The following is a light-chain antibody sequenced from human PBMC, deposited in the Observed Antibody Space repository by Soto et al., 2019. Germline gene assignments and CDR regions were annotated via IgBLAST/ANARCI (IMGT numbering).Light chain of an antibody. CDR3: QQFAKSST. CDR2: DAT. CDR1: HNIERW. V-gene: IGKV1-5*01. Sequence: IQMTQSPSTLSASVGDRVTITCRASHNIERWMAWYQQKRGRXPXXLIFDATTLHSGVPSRFSGGGSGTEFPLTINGLQPDDSATYDCQQFAKSSTFGQGTKVDIK. J-gene: IGKJ1*01.